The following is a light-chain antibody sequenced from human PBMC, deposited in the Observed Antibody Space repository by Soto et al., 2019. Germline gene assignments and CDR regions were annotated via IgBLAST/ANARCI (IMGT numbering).Light chain of an antibody. J-gene: IGLJ3*02. CDR2: QDN. V-gene: IGLV3-1*01. CDR3: QAWDSSTAV. CDR1: KLGDKY. Sequence: SYELTQPPSVSVSPGQTASITCSGDKLGDKYACWYHQKPGQSPVLVIYQDNKRPSGIPERFSGSNSGNTATLTISGTQAVDEADYYCQAWDSSTAVFGGGTKLTVL.